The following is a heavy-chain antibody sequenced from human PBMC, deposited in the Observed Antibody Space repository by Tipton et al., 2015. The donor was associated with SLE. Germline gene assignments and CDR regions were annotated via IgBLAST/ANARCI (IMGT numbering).Heavy chain of an antibody. J-gene: IGHJ4*02. V-gene: IGHV3-15*01. CDR1: GFTFSNAW. CDR2: IKSNTDGGTT. D-gene: IGHD2-8*01. Sequence: SLRLSCAASGFTFSNAWMSWVCQAPGKGLERVGRIKSNTDGGTTDYAAPVKGRFTISRNDSKNTLYLQINSLKTEDTAVYYCTALPAVSDYWGQGTMVTVSS. CDR3: TALPAVSDY.